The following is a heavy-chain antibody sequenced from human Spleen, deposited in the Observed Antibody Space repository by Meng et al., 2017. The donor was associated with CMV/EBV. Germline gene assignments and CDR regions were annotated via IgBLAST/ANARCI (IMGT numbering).Heavy chain of an antibody. D-gene: IGHD3-10*01. J-gene: IGHJ4*02. CDR3: ARQSSYYGSGSHGDY. V-gene: IGHV5-51*01. CDR1: GYSFTSYW. CDR2: IYPGDSDT. Sequence: GESLKISCKGSGYSFTSYWIGWVRQMPGKGLEWMGIIYPGDSDTRYSPSFQGQVTISADKSISAAYLQWNSLKASETAMYYCARQSSYYGSGSHGDYWGQGTLVTVSS.